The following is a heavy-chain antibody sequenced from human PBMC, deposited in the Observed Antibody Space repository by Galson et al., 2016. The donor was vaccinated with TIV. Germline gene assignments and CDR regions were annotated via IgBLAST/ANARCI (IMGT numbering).Heavy chain of an antibody. D-gene: IGHD1-26*01. CDR2: IYDSGST. J-gene: IGHJ1*01. V-gene: IGHV4-31*03. Sequence: LSLTCNVSGGSISSSAYHWSWIRQHPGKALEWIGNIYDSGSTYYHPSLQSRVSISVDTSQNQFSLRLTSVTAADTAVYYCARWADSGSYYEYFHHWGQGTLVTVSS. CDR3: ARWADSGSYYEYFHH. CDR1: GGSISSSAYH.